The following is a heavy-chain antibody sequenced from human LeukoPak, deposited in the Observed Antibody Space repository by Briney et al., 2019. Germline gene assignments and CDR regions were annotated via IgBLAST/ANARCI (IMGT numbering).Heavy chain of an antibody. CDR1: GYTFTGYY. CDR3: ARLHDYGDFDDY. Sequence: ASVKVSCKASGYTFTGYYMHWVRQAPGQGLEWMGWINPNSGGTNYAQKFQGRVTMTRDTSISTAYMELSRLRSDDTAVYYCARLHDYGDFDDYWGQGTLVTVSS. V-gene: IGHV1-2*02. D-gene: IGHD4-17*01. CDR2: INPNSGGT. J-gene: IGHJ4*02.